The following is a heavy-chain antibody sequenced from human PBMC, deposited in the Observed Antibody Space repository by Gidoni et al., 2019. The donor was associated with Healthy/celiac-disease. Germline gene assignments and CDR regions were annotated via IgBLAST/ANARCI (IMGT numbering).Heavy chain of an antibody. CDR1: GGSVSSGSYY. D-gene: IGHD1-26*01. CDR3: ARTPNHGAEFDY. V-gene: IGHV4-61*01. CDR2: IYYSGST. J-gene: IGHJ4*02. Sequence: QVQLQESGPGLVKPSETLSLTCTVSGGSVSSGSYYWSWIRQPPGKGLEWIGYIYYSGSTNYNPSLKSRVTISVDTSKNQFSLKLSSVTAADTAVYYCARTPNHGAEFDYWGQGTLVTVSS.